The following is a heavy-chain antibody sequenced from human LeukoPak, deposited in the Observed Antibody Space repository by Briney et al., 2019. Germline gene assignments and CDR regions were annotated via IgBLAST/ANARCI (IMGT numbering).Heavy chain of an antibody. CDR2: ISSSSSYI. V-gene: IGHV3-21*04. CDR3: ARFPAITAATSP. J-gene: IGHJ5*02. D-gene: IGHD6-13*01. CDR1: GFTFSSYS. Sequence: PGGSLRLSCAASGFTFSSYSMNWVRQAPGKGLEWVSSISSSSSYIYYADSVKGRFTISRDNAKNSLYLQMNSLRAEDTAVYYCARFPAITAATSPWGQGTLVTVSS.